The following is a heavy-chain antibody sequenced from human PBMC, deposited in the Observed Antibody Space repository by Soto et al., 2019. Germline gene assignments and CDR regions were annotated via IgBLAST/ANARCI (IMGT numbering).Heavy chain of an antibody. D-gene: IGHD6-13*01. CDR2: IIPIFGTT. V-gene: IGHV1-69*13. CDR3: ARDPDSSTWSP. Sequence: SAKVSCNTSGGTFSSSGFSGGRQAPGQGLEWMGGIIPIFGTTNYAQKFQGRVTITADDSTSTAYMDLSSLTSEDTAVYYCARDPDSSTWSPWGQGTLVTVSS. J-gene: IGHJ5*02. CDR1: GGTFSSSG.